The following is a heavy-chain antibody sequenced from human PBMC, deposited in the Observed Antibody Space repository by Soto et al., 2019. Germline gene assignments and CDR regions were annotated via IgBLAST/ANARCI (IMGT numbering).Heavy chain of an antibody. V-gene: IGHV4-4*02. CDR2: IYHSGST. CDR3: ARYYDSSGTQRYYGMDV. CDR1: GGSISSSNW. J-gene: IGHJ6*02. D-gene: IGHD3-22*01. Sequence: QVQLQESGPGLVKPSGTLSLTCAVSGGSISSSNWWSWVRQPPGKGLEWIGEIYHSGSTNYNPSLKSRVTISVDKSKNHFSLKLSSVTAADTAVYYCARYYDSSGTQRYYGMDVWGQGTTVTVSS.